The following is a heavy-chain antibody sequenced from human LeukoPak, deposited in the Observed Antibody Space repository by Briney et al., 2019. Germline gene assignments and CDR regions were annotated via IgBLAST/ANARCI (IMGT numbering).Heavy chain of an antibody. D-gene: IGHD4/OR15-4a*01. CDR1: GFHFSSCA. CDR2: IRYDGDNK. CDR3: TKGDDYGATTRLPKFNWFDP. V-gene: IGHV3-30*02. Sequence: PGGSLRLSCAASGFHFSSCAMHWVRKAPAKGLEWVAYIRYDGDNKRYADSVKGRFTVSRDNSKDTVYLQMNSLRREDTAMYYCTKGDDYGATTRLPKFNWFDPWGQGTLVLVSS. J-gene: IGHJ5*02.